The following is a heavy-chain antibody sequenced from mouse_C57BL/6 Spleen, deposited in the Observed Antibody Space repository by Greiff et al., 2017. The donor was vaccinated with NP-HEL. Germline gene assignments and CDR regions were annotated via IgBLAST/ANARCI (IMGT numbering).Heavy chain of an antibody. J-gene: IGHJ3*01. CDR1: GYTFTSYW. V-gene: IGHV1-50*01. D-gene: IGHD1-1*01. Sequence: QVQLQQPGAELVKPGASVKLSCKASGYTFTSYWMQWVKQRPGQGLKWIGEIDPSDSYTNYNQKFKGKATLTVDTSSSTAYMQLSSLTSEDSAVYYCARKAYGSSPFAYWGQGTLVTVSA. CDR2: IDPSDSYT. CDR3: ARKAYGSSPFAY.